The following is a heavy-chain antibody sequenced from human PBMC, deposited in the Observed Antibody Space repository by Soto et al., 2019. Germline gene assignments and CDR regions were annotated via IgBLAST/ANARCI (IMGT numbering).Heavy chain of an antibody. Sequence: QVQLQESGPGLVKPSQTLSLTCTVSGGSISSGGYYWSWIRHHPGKGLEWIGYIYYSGSTYYNPSLKSRVTISVDTSKNQFSLKLSSVTAADTAVYYCARDRASAAYDYYGMDVWGQGTTVTVSS. J-gene: IGHJ6*02. CDR2: IYYSGST. V-gene: IGHV4-31*03. CDR3: ARDRASAAYDYYGMDV. CDR1: GGSISSGGYY. D-gene: IGHD2-15*01.